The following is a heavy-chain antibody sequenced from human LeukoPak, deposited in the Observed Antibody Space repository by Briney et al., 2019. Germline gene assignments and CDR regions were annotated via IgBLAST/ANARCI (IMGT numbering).Heavy chain of an antibody. J-gene: IGHJ4*02. D-gene: IGHD4/OR15-4a*01. CDR2: MNPNSGNT. V-gene: IGHV1-8*03. Sequence: ASVTVSCKASGYTFTSYDINWVRQAPGQGLEWMGWMNPNSGNTGYAQKFQGRVTITRNTSISTAYMELSSLRSEDTAVYYCARGRGRANFIDYWGQGTLVTVSS. CDR1: GYTFTSYD. CDR3: ARGRGRANFIDY.